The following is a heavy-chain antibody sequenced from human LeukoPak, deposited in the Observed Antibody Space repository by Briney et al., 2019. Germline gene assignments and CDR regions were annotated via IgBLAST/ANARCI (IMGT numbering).Heavy chain of an antibody. CDR1: GFTFSSYS. J-gene: IGHJ6*03. Sequence: GGSLRLSCAASGFTFSSYSMNWVRQAPGKGPEWVSYISSSSSTIYYADSVKGRFTISRDNAKNSLYLQMNSLRAEDTAVYYCARDRPSRGYTYYYYYYMDVWGKGTTVTVSS. CDR3: ARDRPSRGYTYYYYYYMDV. V-gene: IGHV3-48*04. CDR2: ISSSSSTI. D-gene: IGHD5-24*01.